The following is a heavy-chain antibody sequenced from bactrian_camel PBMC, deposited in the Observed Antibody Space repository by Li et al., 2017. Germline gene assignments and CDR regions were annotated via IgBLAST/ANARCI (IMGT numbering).Heavy chain of an antibody. CDR2: LDKDDNA. V-gene: IGHV3S55*01. CDR3: AKLGTRWSEFPY. D-gene: IGHD5*01. Sequence: HVQLVESGGGSVQAGGSLTLSCAASGYGRYCMGWFRQALGKEREGVAALDKDDNAMYTDSVKGRFTISKDNAKNTLYLQLNSLKTEDTAMYYCAKLGTRWSEFPYWGQGTQVTVS. CDR1: GYGRYC. J-gene: IGHJ4*01.